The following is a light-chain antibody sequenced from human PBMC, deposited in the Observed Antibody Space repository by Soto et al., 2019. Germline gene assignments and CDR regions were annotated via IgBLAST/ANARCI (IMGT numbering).Light chain of an antibody. CDR2: KAF. CDR1: QSISSW. CDR3: QQYNSYHLT. V-gene: IGKV1-5*03. Sequence: DIQMTQSPSTLSASVGDRVTITCRASQSISSWLAWYQQKPGKAPKVLSYKAFSLESGVPSRFCGSGSGTECTLTISSLQPDDFAPYYCQQYNSYHLTFGSGTKVDIK. J-gene: IGKJ3*01.